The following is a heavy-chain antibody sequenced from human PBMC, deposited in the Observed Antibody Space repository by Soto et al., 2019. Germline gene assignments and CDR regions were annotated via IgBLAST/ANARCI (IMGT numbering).Heavy chain of an antibody. CDR1: GYTLTSYA. D-gene: IGHD2-15*01. Sequence: GASVKVSCKASGYTLTSYAMHWVRQAPGQRLEWMGWINAGNGNTKYSQKFQGRVTITRDTSASTAYMELSSLRSEDTAVYYCARDPYSGYVLDGMDVWGRGTKVTVSS. J-gene: IGHJ6*02. V-gene: IGHV1-3*01. CDR2: INAGNGNT. CDR3: ARDPYSGYVLDGMDV.